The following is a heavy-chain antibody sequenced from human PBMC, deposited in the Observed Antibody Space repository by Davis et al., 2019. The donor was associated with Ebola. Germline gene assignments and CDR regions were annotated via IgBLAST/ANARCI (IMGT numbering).Heavy chain of an antibody. J-gene: IGHJ4*02. CDR2: INHSGST. V-gene: IGHV4-34*01. D-gene: IGHD3-22*01. CDR1: GGSFSGYY. Sequence: MPSETLSLTCAVYGGSFSGYYWSWIHQPPGKGLEWIGEINHSGSTNYNPSLKSRVTISVDTSKNQFSLKLSSVTAADTAVYYCAREAYYYDSSGYHQGGFDYWGQGTLVTVSS. CDR3: AREAYYYDSSGYHQGGFDY.